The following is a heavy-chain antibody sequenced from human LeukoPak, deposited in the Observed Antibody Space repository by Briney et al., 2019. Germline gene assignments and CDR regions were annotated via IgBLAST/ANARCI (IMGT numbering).Heavy chain of an antibody. Sequence: ASVKVSCKASGYTFSSYAIHWVRQAPGQRLEWMGWINAGNGNTKYSQEFQGRVTITRDTSASTAYMELSSLRSEDTAVYYCARGPHYDYVWGTYRHSYFDYWGQGTLVTVSS. CDR2: INAGNGNT. D-gene: IGHD3-16*02. J-gene: IGHJ4*02. V-gene: IGHV1-3*03. CDR3: ARGPHYDYVWGTYRHSYFDY. CDR1: GYTFSSYA.